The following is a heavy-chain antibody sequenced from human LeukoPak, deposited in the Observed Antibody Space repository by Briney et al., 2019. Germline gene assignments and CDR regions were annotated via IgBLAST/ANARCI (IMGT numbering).Heavy chain of an antibody. CDR3: ARVLGSSWYYFDY. Sequence: PSETLSLTCTVSGGSISSGSYYWSWIRQPAGRGLEWIGRIYTSGSTDYNPSLESRATKSVDTSKNQFSLELSSVTAADTAVYYCARVLGSSWYYFDYWGQGTLVTVSS. J-gene: IGHJ4*02. CDR1: GGSISSGSYY. CDR2: IYTSGST. V-gene: IGHV4-61*02. D-gene: IGHD6-13*01.